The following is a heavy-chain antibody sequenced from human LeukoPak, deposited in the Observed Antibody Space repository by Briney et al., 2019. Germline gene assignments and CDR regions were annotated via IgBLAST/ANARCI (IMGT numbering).Heavy chain of an antibody. D-gene: IGHD1-26*01. CDR2: ISGGGGST. CDR1: GFTFTNYS. J-gene: IGHJ4*01. V-gene: IGHV3-23*01. Sequence: GGSLRLSCAASGFTFTNYSMNWVRQAPGKGLEWVSTISGGGGSTYYADSVKGRFTISRDNSKNTLYLQVNSLRAEDTAVYYCAKGGKWDVTPFDYWGHGTLVTVSS. CDR3: AKGGKWDVTPFDY.